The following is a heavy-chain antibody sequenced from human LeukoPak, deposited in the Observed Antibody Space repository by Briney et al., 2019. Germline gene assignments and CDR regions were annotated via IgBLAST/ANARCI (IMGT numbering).Heavy chain of an antibody. CDR2: INSDGSST. V-gene: IGHV3-74*01. CDR1: GFTFSSYW. D-gene: IGHD5-12*01. J-gene: IGHJ6*04. CDR3: ARLSGYFYCYGMDV. Sequence: PGGSLRLSCAASGFTFSSYWMHWVRQAPGKGLVWVSRINSDGSSTSYADSVKGRFTISRDNAKNTLYLQMNSLRAEDTAVYYCARLSGYFYCYGMDVWGKGTTVTVSS.